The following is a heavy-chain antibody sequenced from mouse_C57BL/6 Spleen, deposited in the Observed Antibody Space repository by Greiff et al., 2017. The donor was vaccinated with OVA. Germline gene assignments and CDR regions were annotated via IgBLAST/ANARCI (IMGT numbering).Heavy chain of an antibody. V-gene: IGHV1-52*01. CDR3: ARENHSYAMDY. CDR2: IDPSDSET. Sequence: QLQQPGAELVRPGSSVKLSCKASGYTFTSYWMHWVKQRPIQGLEWIGNIDPSDSETHYNQKFKDKATLTVDKSSSTAYMQLSSLTSEDSAVYYCARENHSYAMDYWGQGTSVTVSS. CDR1: GYTFTSYW. J-gene: IGHJ4*01.